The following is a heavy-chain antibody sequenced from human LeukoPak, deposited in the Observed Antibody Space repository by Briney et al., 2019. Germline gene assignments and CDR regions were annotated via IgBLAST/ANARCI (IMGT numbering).Heavy chain of an antibody. V-gene: IGHV4-61*02. J-gene: IGHJ4*02. CDR3: ARGKVVGATHRALDY. CDR2: IYTSGST. D-gene: IGHD1-26*01. CDR1: GGSISSGSYY. Sequence: RSSETLSLTCTVSGGSISSGSYYWSWIRQPAGKGLEWIGRIYTSGSTNYNPSLKSRVTISVDTSKNQFSLKLSSVTAADTAVYYCARGKVVGATHRALDYWGQGTLVTVSS.